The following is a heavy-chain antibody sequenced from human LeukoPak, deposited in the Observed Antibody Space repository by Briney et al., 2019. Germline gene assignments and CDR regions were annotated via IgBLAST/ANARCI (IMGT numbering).Heavy chain of an antibody. V-gene: IGHV1-8*03. D-gene: IGHD2-2*01. CDR1: GYTFTSYD. CDR2: MNPNSGNI. CDR3: ARGPGCISTTCPYYFDY. Sequence: ASVKVSCKASGYTFTSYDINWVRQATGQGLEWMGWMNPNSGNICYAQKFQGRVTITRNTSIRTAYMELSSLRSGDTAVYYCARGPGCISTTCPYYFDYWGQGTLVTVSS. J-gene: IGHJ4*02.